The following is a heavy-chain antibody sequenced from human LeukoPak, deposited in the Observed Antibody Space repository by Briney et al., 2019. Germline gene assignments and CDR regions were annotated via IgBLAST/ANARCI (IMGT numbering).Heavy chain of an antibody. CDR2: IYYSGNT. V-gene: IGHV4-59*01. D-gene: IGHD3/OR15-3a*01. CDR3: ARVGSWTFHY. J-gene: IGHJ4*02. Sequence: PSETLSLTCTASGGSISTYYWSWIRQLPGKGLEWIGYIYYSGNTNYNPSLRSRVTISIDTSKNQFSLRLSSVTAADTAVYYCARVGSWTFHYWGQGTLVTVSS. CDR1: GGSISTYY.